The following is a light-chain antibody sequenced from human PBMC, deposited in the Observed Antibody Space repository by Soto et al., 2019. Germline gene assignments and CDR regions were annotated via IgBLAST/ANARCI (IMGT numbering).Light chain of an antibody. CDR2: GAS. V-gene: IGKV3-20*01. J-gene: IGKJ1*01. CDR3: QQFSNSPWT. CDR1: QIVSSS. Sequence: IVWTHSPSTLSLSPVEIATLSFISIQIVSSSLAWYQQKPGQAPRLLIYGASSRATGTPDRISGSGSGTDFTLTISRLEPEDLAVYYCQQFSNSPWTFGQGTKVDI.